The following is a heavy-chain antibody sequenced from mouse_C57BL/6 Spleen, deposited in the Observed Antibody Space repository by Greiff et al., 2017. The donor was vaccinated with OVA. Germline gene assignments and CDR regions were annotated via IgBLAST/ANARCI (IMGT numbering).Heavy chain of an antibody. Sequence: QLQLKESGPELVKPGASVKISCKASGYSFPSYYIHWVKQRPGQGLEWIGWIYPGSGNPKYNEKFKGKATLTADTSSSTAYMQLSSLTSEDSAVYYCARAGGHYGSSAFDVWGTGTTVTVSS. CDR1: GYSFPSYY. CDR3: ARAGGHYGSSAFDV. V-gene: IGHV1-66*01. D-gene: IGHD1-1*01. J-gene: IGHJ1*03. CDR2: IYPGSGNP.